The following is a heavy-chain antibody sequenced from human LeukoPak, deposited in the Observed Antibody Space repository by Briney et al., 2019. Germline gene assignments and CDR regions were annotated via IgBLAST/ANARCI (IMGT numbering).Heavy chain of an antibody. CDR3: ARGKWDLESGEAFDI. CDR2: IYYTGST. D-gene: IGHD1-26*01. J-gene: IGHJ3*02. CDR1: GGSISRSGYS. Sequence: SETVSLTCAVSGGSISRSGYSWSWIRQPPGKGLEWIGYIYYTGSTYYNPSLKSRLTISLDTSKNQFSLKLSSVTAADTAVYYCARGKWDLESGEAFDIWGQGTMVTVSS. V-gene: IGHV4-30-4*07.